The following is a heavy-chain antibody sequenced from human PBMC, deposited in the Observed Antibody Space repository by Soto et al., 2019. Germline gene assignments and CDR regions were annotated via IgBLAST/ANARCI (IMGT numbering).Heavy chain of an antibody. Sequence: ASVKVSCKASGYTFTSYAMHWVRQAPGQRLEWMGWINAGNGNTKYSQKFQGRVTITADESTSTAYMELSSLRSEDTAVYYCARLSSIAVAPMYYFDYWGQGTLVTVSS. CDR1: GYTFTSYA. V-gene: IGHV1-3*01. J-gene: IGHJ4*02. CDR2: INAGNGNT. D-gene: IGHD6-19*01. CDR3: ARLSSIAVAPMYYFDY.